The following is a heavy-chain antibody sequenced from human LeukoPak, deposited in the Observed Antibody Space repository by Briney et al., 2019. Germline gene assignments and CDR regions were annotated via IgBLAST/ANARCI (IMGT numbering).Heavy chain of an antibody. J-gene: IGHJ4*02. D-gene: IGHD2-15*01. CDR2: IYPGDSDT. V-gene: IGHV5-51*01. CDR3: ARSSVEIAAQIDY. CDR1: GYNFTNFW. Sequence: GESLKISCKGSGYNFTNFWIGWVRQMPGKGLEWMGVIYPGDSDTRYSPSFQGQVTISADKSISTAYLQWSSLKASDTAMYYCARSSVEIAAQIDYWGQGTLVTVSS.